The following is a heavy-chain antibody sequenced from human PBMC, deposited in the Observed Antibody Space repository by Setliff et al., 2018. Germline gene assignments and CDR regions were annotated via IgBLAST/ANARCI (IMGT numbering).Heavy chain of an antibody. V-gene: IGHV4-34*01. CDR2: INHSGST. CDR1: GGSFSGYY. D-gene: IGHD6-19*01. Sequence: SETLSLTCAVYGGSFSGYYWSWIRQPPGKVLEWIGEINHSGSTNYNPSLKSRFTISVDTSKNQFSLKLSSVTAADTAVYYCARGYGYSSGWYRVYFDYWGQGTLVTVSS. J-gene: IGHJ4*02. CDR3: ARGYGYSSGWYRVYFDY.